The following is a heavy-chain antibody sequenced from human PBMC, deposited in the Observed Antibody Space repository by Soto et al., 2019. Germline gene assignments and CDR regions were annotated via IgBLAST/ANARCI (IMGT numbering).Heavy chain of an antibody. D-gene: IGHD3-3*01. CDR2: INPNSGGT. CDR1: GYTFTGYY. J-gene: IGHJ6*02. Sequence: ASVKVSCKASGYTFTGYYMHWVRQAPGQGLEWMGWINPNSGGTNYAQEFQGRVTMTRDTSVSTAYMELSRLRSDDTAVYYCARDLRITIFGVELWGMDVWGQGTTVTVSS. V-gene: IGHV1-2*02. CDR3: ARDLRITIFGVELWGMDV.